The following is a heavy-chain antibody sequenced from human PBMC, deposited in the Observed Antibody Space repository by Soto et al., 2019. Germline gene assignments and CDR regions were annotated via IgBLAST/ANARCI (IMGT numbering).Heavy chain of an antibody. D-gene: IGHD3-22*01. CDR1: WFTVSSNY. J-gene: IGHJ3*01. CDR3: AKRGDSSYL. V-gene: IGHV3-23*01. CDR2: ISGSGGST. Sequence: GGSLRLSCAASWFTVSSNYMSWVRQAPGKGLEWVSAISGSGGSTYYADSVKGRFTISRDNSKNTLYLQMNSLRAEDTAVYYCAKRGDSSYLWGQGTMVTVSS.